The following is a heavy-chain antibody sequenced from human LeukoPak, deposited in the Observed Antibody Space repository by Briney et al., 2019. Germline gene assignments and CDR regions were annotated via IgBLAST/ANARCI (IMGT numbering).Heavy chain of an antibody. Sequence: GGSLRLSCAVSGLTLSNYGMSWVRQAPGKGLEWVAGISDRGSRTNYADSVKGRFTISTDHPKNTLYLQMNSLRAEDTAVYFCAKRGVVIRVILVGFHKEAYYFDSWGQGALVTVSS. CDR2: ISDRGSRT. CDR1: GLTLSNYG. CDR3: AKRGVVIRVILVGFHKEAYYFDS. V-gene: IGHV3-23*01. D-gene: IGHD3-22*01. J-gene: IGHJ4*02.